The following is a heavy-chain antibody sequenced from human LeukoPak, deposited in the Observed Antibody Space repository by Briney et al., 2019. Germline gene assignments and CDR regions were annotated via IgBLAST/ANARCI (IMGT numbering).Heavy chain of an antibody. Sequence: PSETLSLTCTVSGGSISSYYWSWIRQPAGKGLGWIGRIYTSGSSSYNPSLKSRVTMSVDTSKNQFSLKLSSVTAADTAVYYCARDGYSFGSLDYWGQGTLVTVSS. CDR3: ARDGYSFGSLDY. CDR1: GGSISSYY. V-gene: IGHV4-4*07. J-gene: IGHJ4*02. D-gene: IGHD5-18*01. CDR2: IYTSGSS.